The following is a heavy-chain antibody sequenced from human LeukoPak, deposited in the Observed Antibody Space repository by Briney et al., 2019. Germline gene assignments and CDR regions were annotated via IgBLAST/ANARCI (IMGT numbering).Heavy chain of an antibody. Sequence: PGGSLRLSCAASGFTFSSYWMSWVRQAPGKGLEWVANIKQDGSEKYYVDSVKGRFTISRDNAKNSLYLQMNSLRAEDTAVYYCAREDLLYCSSTSCYEVDYYYYGMDVWGQRTTVTVSS. D-gene: IGHD2-2*01. CDR3: AREDLLYCSSTSCYEVDYYYYGMDV. J-gene: IGHJ6*02. CDR2: IKQDGSEK. V-gene: IGHV3-7*01. CDR1: GFTFSSYW.